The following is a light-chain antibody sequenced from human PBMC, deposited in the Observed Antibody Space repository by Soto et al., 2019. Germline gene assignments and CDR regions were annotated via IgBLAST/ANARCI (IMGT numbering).Light chain of an antibody. Sequence: QLTQSPSSLSASVGDRVTITCRASQDISTYLAWYQQKPGKAPTLLIYATYTLQSGVPSRFSGGGFGTDFTLTIKSLQPEDFATYYCQHLSPYPLLTFGGGTKVDI. CDR3: QHLSPYPLLT. CDR2: ATY. CDR1: QDISTY. J-gene: IGKJ4*01. V-gene: IGKV1-9*01.